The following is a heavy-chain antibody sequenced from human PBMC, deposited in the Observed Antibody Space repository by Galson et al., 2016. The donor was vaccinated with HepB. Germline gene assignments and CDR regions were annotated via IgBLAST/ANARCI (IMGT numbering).Heavy chain of an antibody. Sequence: SGAEVKKPGESLRISCKGSGFPFTNYWIAWMRQVPGKGLEWMGIFYPGDSDTRYSPSFQGQATISSDKSTSTAYLHWSSLKASDTAMYYCARLGGWAGIYGHYDLWGQGTLVTVSS. V-gene: IGHV5-51*01. CDR2: FYPGDSDT. J-gene: IGHJ5*02. CDR1: GFPFTNYW. CDR3: ARLGGWAGIYGHYDL. D-gene: IGHD3-10*01.